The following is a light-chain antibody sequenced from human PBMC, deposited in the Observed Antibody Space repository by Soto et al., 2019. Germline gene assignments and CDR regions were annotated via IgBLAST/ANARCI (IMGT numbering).Light chain of an antibody. CDR1: QSVTSN. Sequence: EIVVTQSPAILSVSPGERATLSCRASQSVTSNLAWYQQKPGQAPRLLIYGASTRATGIPARFSGSGSGTEFTLTISSLQSEDFAVYYCQQYSNWPLTFGGGTKVDIK. CDR3: QQYSNWPLT. CDR2: GAS. V-gene: IGKV3-15*01. J-gene: IGKJ4*01.